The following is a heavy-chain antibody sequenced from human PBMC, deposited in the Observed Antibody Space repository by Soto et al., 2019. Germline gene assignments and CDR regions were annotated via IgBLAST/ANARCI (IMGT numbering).Heavy chain of an antibody. CDR1: GYSFTSYW. CDR2: IDPSDSYT. CDR3: ARLYYDSSGSPIGAFDI. Sequence: GESLKISCKGSGYSFTSYWISWVRQMPGKGLEWMGRIDPSDSYTNYSPSFQGHVTISADKSISTAYLQWSSLKASDTAMYYCARLYYDSSGSPIGAFDIWGQGTMVTVSS. J-gene: IGHJ3*02. V-gene: IGHV5-10-1*01. D-gene: IGHD3-22*01.